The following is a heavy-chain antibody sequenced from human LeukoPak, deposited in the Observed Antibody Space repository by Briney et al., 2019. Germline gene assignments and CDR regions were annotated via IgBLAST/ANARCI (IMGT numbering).Heavy chain of an antibody. Sequence: SETLSLTCAVYGGSFSGYYWSWIRQPPGKGLEWIGEINHSGSTNYNPSLKSRVTISVDTSKNQFSLKLSSVTAADTAVYYCARDRMYYYGSGRPGELTWGQGTLVTVSS. V-gene: IGHV4-34*01. CDR3: ARDRMYYYGSGRPGELT. CDR2: INHSGST. D-gene: IGHD3-10*01. CDR1: GGSFSGYY. J-gene: IGHJ4*02.